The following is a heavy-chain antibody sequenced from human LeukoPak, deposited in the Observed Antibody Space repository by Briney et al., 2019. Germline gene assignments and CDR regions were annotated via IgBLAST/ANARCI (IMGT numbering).Heavy chain of an antibody. V-gene: IGHV1-69*01. CDR2: IIPIFGTA. Sequence: SVKVSCKASGGTFSSYAISWVRQAPGQGLEWMGGIIPIFGTANYAQKFQGRVTITADESTSTAYMELSSLRSEDTAVYCCARGAGITGTTGYYYGMDVWGQGTTVTVSS. CDR3: ARGAGITGTTGYYYGMDV. J-gene: IGHJ6*02. D-gene: IGHD1-20*01. CDR1: GGTFSSYA.